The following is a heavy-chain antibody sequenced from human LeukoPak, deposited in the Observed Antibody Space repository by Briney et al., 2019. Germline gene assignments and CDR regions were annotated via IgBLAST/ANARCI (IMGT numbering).Heavy chain of an antibody. CDR1: GYTLTGYH. CDR3: ARDQGSLTRSWYTGY. V-gene: IGHV1-2*06. Sequence: ASVKVSCKASGYTLTGYHIHWVRQAPGQGLEWMGRINPYSGDTNFAQKFQGRVTMTRDTSITTAYMDLSSLTPDDMAVYFCARDQGSLTRSWYTGYWGQGTQVTVSS. J-gene: IGHJ4*02. CDR2: INPYSGDT. D-gene: IGHD6-13*01.